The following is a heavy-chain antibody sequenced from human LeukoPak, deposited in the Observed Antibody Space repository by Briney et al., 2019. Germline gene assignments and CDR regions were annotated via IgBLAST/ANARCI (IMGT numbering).Heavy chain of an antibody. D-gene: IGHD4-23*01. CDR1: GYTLTELS. J-gene: IGHJ4*02. CDR3: ARSPGGNARTWLDY. V-gene: IGHV1-24*01. CDR2: FDPEDGEK. Sequence: ASVKVSCKVSGYTLTELSMHWVRQAPGKGLEWMGGFDPEDGEKIYAQKFQGRVTMTEDTSTDTAYMELSSLRSEDTAVYYCARSPGGNARTWLDYWGQGTLVTVSS.